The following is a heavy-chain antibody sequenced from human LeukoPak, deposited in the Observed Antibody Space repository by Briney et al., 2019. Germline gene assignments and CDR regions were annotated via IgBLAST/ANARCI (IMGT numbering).Heavy chain of an antibody. CDR2: IWYDGSNK. Sequence: GGSLRLSCAASGFTFSSYGMHWVRQAPGKGLEWVAVIWYDGSNKYYADSVKGRFTISRDNSKNTLYLQMNSLRAEDTAVYYCARETTYYYDSSGYSPYFDYWGQGTLATVSS. J-gene: IGHJ4*02. CDR1: GFTFSSYG. CDR3: ARETTYYYDSSGYSPYFDY. D-gene: IGHD3-22*01. V-gene: IGHV3-33*01.